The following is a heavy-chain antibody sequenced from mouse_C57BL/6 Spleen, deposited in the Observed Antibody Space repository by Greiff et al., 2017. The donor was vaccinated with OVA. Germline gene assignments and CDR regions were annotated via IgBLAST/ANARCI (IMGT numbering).Heavy chain of an antibody. Sequence: QVQLQQPGAELVKPGASVKLSCKASGYTFTSYWMHWVKQRPGQGLEWIGMIHPNSGSTNYNEKSKSKATLTVDKSSSTAYMQLSSLTSEDSAVYYCARGLLWYFDYWGQGTTLTVSS. D-gene: IGHD2-1*01. V-gene: IGHV1-64*01. CDR2: IHPNSGST. CDR3: ARGLLWYFDY. CDR1: GYTFTSYW. J-gene: IGHJ2*01.